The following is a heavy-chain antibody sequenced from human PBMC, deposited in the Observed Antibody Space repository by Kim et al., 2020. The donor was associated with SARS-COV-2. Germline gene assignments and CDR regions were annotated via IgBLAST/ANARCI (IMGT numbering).Heavy chain of an antibody. J-gene: IGHJ4*02. CDR3: ARDRRYSFDY. CDR2: IKEDGTEK. CDR1: GFSFTTNG. Sequence: GGSLRLSCVVSGFSFTTNGMSWVRQAPGKGLEWVTKIKEDGTEKYYGYSVEGRFTISRDNAKNSLYLQMNSLSAEDTAVYYCARDRRYSFDYWGQGTLVTVS. V-gene: IGHV3-7*01.